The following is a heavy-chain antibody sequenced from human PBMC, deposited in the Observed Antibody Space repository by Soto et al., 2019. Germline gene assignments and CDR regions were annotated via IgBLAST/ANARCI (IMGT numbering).Heavy chain of an antibody. J-gene: IGHJ6*02. CDR3: ARDPRFYDSSDV. CDR2: MYYSGST. D-gene: IGHD3-22*01. Sequence: PSXTLSLPCTVSGGSISSYYWSWILQPPGKGLEWIGYMYYSGSTNYNPPLKSRVTISVDTSKNQFSMRAEDTAIYYCARDPRFYDSSDVWGQGTTVTVSS. V-gene: IGHV4-59*12. CDR1: GGSISSYY.